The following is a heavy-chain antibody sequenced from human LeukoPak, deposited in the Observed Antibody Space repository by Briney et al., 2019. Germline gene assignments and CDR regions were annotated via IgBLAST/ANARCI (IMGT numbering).Heavy chain of an antibody. J-gene: IGHJ4*02. D-gene: IGHD6-19*01. CDR1: GFTFSNYG. V-gene: IGHV3-23*01. CDR2: VSASTGKT. CDR3: AKEHRIGVTGIDSDY. Sequence: PGGSLRLSCAASGFTFSNYGMSWVRQAPGKGLDWVSTVSASTGKTYYADSVKGRFTISRDNSKNTLYLQVDSLRAEDTAVYFCAKEHRIGVTGIDSDYWGQGTLVTVSS.